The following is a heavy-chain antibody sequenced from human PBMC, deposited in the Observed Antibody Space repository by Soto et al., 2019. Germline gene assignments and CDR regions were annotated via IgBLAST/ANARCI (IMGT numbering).Heavy chain of an antibody. CDR3: VKDLVVLSAIFDS. CDR2: IVASGGRT. D-gene: IGHD2-21*02. Sequence: GGSLRLSCAASGFTFGNYAMGWVRQAPGKGLERVSGIVASGGRTFYADSAKGRFTISRDNSRSTLYLQMNSLRADDTAVYYCVKDLVVLSAIFDSWGRGTLVTVSS. CDR1: GFTFGNYA. J-gene: IGHJ4*02. V-gene: IGHV3-23*01.